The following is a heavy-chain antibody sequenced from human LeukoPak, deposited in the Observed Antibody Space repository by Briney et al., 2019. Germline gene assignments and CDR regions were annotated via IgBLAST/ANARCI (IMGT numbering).Heavy chain of an antibody. J-gene: IGHJ4*02. CDR2: IFSNDEK. D-gene: IGHD6-6*01. CDR3: ARIPYSSSSYYFDY. Sequence: SGPVLVKPTEPLTLTCTVSGFSLSNARMGVSWIRQPPGKALEWLAHIFSNDEKSYSTSLKSRLTISKDTSKSQVVLTMTNMDPVDTATYYCARIPYSSSSYYFDYWGQGTLVTVSS. V-gene: IGHV2-26*01. CDR1: GFSLSNARMG.